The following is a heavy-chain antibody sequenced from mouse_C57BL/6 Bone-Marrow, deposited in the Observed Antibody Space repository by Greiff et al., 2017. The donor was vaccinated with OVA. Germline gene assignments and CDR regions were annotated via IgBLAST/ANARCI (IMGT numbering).Heavy chain of an antibody. D-gene: IGHD2-3*01. V-gene: IGHV6-6*01. Sequence: EVKLQESGGGLVQPGGSMKLSCAASGFTFSDAWMDWVRQSPEKGLEWVAEIRNKANNHATYYAESVKGRFTISRDDSKRSVYLQMSSLRAEDTGIYYCTRDDGYYDGYFDVWGTGTTVTVSS. CDR3: TRDDGYYDGYFDV. CDR2: IRNKANNHAT. CDR1: GFTFSDAW. J-gene: IGHJ1*03.